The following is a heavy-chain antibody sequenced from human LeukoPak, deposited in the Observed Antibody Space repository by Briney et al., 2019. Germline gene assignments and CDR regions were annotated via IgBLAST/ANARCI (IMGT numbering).Heavy chain of an antibody. V-gene: IGHV1-2*02. Sequence: ASVKVSCKASGYTFTGYYMHWVRQAPGQGLEWMGWINPNSGGTNYAQKFQGRVTMTRDTSISTAYMELSRLTSDDTAVYYCARDYYGSGSFSGHWGQGTLVTVSP. CDR3: ARDYYGSGSFSGH. J-gene: IGHJ4*02. CDR2: INPNSGGT. CDR1: GYTFTGYY. D-gene: IGHD3-10*01.